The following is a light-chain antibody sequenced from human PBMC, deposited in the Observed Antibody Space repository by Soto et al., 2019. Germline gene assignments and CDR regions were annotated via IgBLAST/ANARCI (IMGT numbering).Light chain of an antibody. CDR3: QQLKNYPIT. Sequence: DIQMAQSPSTLSGSVGDRVTITCRASQTISSWLAWYQQKPGKAPKLLIYKASTLKSGVPSRFSGSGSGTDFTLTISSLQPEDFATYYCQQLKNYPITFGQGTRLEIK. V-gene: IGKV1-5*03. J-gene: IGKJ5*01. CDR1: QTISSW. CDR2: KAS.